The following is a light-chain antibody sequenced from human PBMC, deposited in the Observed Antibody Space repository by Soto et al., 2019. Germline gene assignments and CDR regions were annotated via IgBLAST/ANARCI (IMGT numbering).Light chain of an antibody. CDR1: QSISSY. V-gene: IGKV1-39*01. Sequence: DIQMTQSPSSLSASVGDRVSITCRASQSISSYLNWYQQKPGKAPKLLIYAAPSLQSGVPSRFSGSGSGTDFTLTINSLQPEDFATYYCQQSYSTLWTFGQGTKVDIK. CDR2: AAP. J-gene: IGKJ1*01. CDR3: QQSYSTLWT.